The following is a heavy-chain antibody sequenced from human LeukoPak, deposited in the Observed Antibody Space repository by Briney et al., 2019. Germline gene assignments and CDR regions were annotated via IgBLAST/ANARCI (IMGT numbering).Heavy chain of an antibody. D-gene: IGHD3-16*01. Sequence: GGSLRLSCAASGFTFSSYAMSWVRQAPGKGLEWVSAISGSGGSTYYADSVKGRITISRGNSKNTLYLQMNSLRAEDTAVYYCAKAGPYDWVDREGYYFDYWGQGTLVTVSS. V-gene: IGHV3-23*01. CDR3: AKAGPYDWVDREGYYFDY. J-gene: IGHJ4*02. CDR2: ISGSGGST. CDR1: GFTFSSYA.